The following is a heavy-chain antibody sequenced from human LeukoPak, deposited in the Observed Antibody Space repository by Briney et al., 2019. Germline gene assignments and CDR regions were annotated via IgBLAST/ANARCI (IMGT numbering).Heavy chain of an antibody. CDR3: GRGRGNGRPENYFDY. CDR2: MNPNSGNT. Sequence: ASVKVSCKASGYTFTSYDINWVRQATGQGLEWMGWMNPNSGNTGYVQKSQGRVTMTRNTSISTAYLELSSLRSEDTAVYYCGRGRGNGRPENYFDYWGQGTLVTVSS. J-gene: IGHJ4*02. CDR1: GYTFTSYD. D-gene: IGHD2-8*01. V-gene: IGHV1-8*01.